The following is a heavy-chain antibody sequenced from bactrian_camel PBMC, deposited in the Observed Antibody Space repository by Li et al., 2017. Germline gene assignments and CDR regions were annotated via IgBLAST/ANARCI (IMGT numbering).Heavy chain of an antibody. CDR1: EASSGPAC. Sequence: HVQLVESGGGSVQAGGSLKISCVASEASSGPACMTWFRRSPGTTHDEREAVAAVHTGSGDTYYTDSVKGRFTILYEGPKNTMVLEMNNLQIQDTGEYYCASAGPLVCAAPYWSLKLRYLSWGQGTQVTVS. D-gene: IGHD3*01. CDR2: VHTGSGDT. CDR3: ASAGPLVCAAPYWSLKLRYLS. J-gene: IGHJ4*01. V-gene: IGHV3S1*01.